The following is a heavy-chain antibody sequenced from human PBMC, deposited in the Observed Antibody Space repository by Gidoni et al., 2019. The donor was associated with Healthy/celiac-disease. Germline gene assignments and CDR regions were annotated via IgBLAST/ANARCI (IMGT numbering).Heavy chain of an antibody. Sequence: EVQLVQSGAEVKKPGESLRISCKGSGSSFTNYWINWVRQMPGQGLEWMGRIDPSDSYTNYSPSFQGHVTISADKSISTAYLQWSSLKASDTAMYYCARFKTYCSSTSCHFDYWGRGTLVTVSS. CDR2: IDPSDSYT. CDR3: ARFKTYCSSTSCHFDY. D-gene: IGHD2-2*01. CDR1: GSSFTNYW. J-gene: IGHJ4*02. V-gene: IGHV5-10-1*03.